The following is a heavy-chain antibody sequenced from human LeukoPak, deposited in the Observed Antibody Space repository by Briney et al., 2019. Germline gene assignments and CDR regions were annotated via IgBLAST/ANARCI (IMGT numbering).Heavy chain of an antibody. CDR1: GFTFSSYW. CDR2: IASDGSMT. J-gene: IGHJ4*02. V-gene: IGHV3-74*01. Sequence: GGSLRLSCAASGFTFSSYWMNWVRQAPGKGLVWVSRIASDGSMTNYADSVKGRFTISRDNAKNTLYLQMNSLRLEDTAVYYCARENLAAAADYWGQGTVVTVSS. D-gene: IGHD6-25*01. CDR3: ARENLAAAADY.